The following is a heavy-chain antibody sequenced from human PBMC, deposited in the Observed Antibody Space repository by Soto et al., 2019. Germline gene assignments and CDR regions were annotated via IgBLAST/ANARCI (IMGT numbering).Heavy chain of an antibody. CDR3: ARGISYYDFWSGFRLTCPYMDV. V-gene: IGHV4-59*01. J-gene: IGHJ6*03. CDR2: IYYSGST. CDR1: GGSISSYY. Sequence: SETLSLTCTVSGGSISSYYWSWIRQPPGKGLEWIGYIYYSGSTNYNPSLKSRVTISVDTSKNQFSLKLSSVTAADTAVYYCARGISYYDFWSGFRLTCPYMDVWGKGTTVTVSS. D-gene: IGHD3-3*01.